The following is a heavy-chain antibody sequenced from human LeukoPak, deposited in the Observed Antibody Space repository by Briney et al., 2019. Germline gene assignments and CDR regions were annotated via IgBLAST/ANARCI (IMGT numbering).Heavy chain of an antibody. V-gene: IGHV5-51*01. CDR2: IYPGDSDT. Sequence: GESLKVSCKGSGYSFTSYWIGWVRQMPGKGLEWMGIIYPGDSDTTYSPSFQGQVTISADKSISTAYLQWSSLKASDTAMYYCARRDGYCSSTSCYADYYYGMDVWGQGTTVTVSS. CDR3: ARRDGYCSSTSCYADYYYGMDV. CDR1: GYSFTSYW. J-gene: IGHJ6*02. D-gene: IGHD2-2*01.